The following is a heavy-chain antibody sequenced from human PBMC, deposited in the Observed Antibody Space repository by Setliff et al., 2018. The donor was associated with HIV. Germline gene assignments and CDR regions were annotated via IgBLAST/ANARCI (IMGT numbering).Heavy chain of an antibody. Sequence: PGESLKISCKASGHSFTNHWVGWVRQMPANGLEWMGLIWPDDSDTIYSPSFQGQVTMSADKSISTAYLQWSSLKASDTAMYYCARGRGYYYYYMDVWGKGTTVTVS. J-gene: IGHJ6*03. V-gene: IGHV5-51*01. CDR3: ARGRGYYYYYMDV. CDR2: IWPDDSDT. CDR1: GHSFTNHW. D-gene: IGHD3-10*01.